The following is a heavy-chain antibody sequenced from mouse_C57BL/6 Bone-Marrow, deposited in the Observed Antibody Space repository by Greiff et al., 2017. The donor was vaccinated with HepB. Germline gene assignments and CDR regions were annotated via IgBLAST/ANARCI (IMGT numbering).Heavy chain of an antibody. CDR3: AIKDWFAY. J-gene: IGHJ3*01. Sequence: QVQLKQSGAELVKPGASVKISCKASGYAFSSYWMNWVKQRPGKGLEWIGQIYPGDGDTNYNGKFKGKATMTADKSSSTAYMQLSSLTSEDSAVYFCAIKDWFAYWGQGTLVTVSA. V-gene: IGHV1-80*01. CDR1: GYAFSSYW. CDR2: IYPGDGDT.